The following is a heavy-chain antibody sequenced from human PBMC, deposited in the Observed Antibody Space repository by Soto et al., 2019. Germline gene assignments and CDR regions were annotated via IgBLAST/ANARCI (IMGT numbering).Heavy chain of an antibody. CDR1: GFTFEDYG. D-gene: IGHD3-10*01. V-gene: IGHV3-9*01. J-gene: IGHJ6*03. CDR3: AKDAHGSGNSFYYMDV. CDR2: ITRNSGSI. Sequence: EVQLVESGGGLVQPGRSLRLSCAASGFTFEDYGMHWVRQAPGKGLEWVSGITRNSGSIAYADSVKGPFTTSRDNSKNSLYLQMNSLRPEDSVFYYCAKDAHGSGNSFYYMDVWGKGTAVTVSS.